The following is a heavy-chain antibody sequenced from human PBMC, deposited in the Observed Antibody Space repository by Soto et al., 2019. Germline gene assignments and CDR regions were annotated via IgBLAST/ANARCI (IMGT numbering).Heavy chain of an antibody. V-gene: IGHV3-11*01. J-gene: IGHJ4*02. D-gene: IGHD3-16*02. CDR2: ISSSGSTI. CDR3: ARGPYDYVWGSNPPHFDY. Sequence: QVQLVESGGGLVKPGGPLRLSCAASGFTFSDYYMNWIRQAPGKGLEWVSYISSSGSTIYYADSVKGRFTISRDNAKNSLYLQMNSLRAEDTAVYYCARGPYDYVWGSNPPHFDYWGQGTLVTVSS. CDR1: GFTFSDYY.